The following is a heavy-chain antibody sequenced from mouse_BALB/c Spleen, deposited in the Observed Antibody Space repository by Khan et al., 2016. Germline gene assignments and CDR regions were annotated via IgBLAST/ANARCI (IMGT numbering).Heavy chain of an antibody. Sequence: EVELVESGGGLVKPGGSLKLSCAASGFTFSDYYMYWVRQTPEKRLEWVAPISDGGSYPYYPVSVKGRFTISRDNAKTNLYLQMSSLKSEETAMYYCARDDRGCAYRGQGTLVTVAA. CDR2: ISDGGSYP. J-gene: IGHJ3*01. CDR3: ARDDRGCAY. CDR1: GFTFSDYY. D-gene: IGHD2-14*01. V-gene: IGHV5-4*02.